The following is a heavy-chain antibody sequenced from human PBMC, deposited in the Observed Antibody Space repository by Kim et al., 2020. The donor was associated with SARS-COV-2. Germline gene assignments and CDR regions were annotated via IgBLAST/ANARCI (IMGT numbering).Heavy chain of an antibody. V-gene: IGHV3-9*01. CDR2: ISWNSGSI. J-gene: IGHJ6*03. Sequence: GGSLRLSCAASGFTFGDYAMHWVRQAPGKGLEWVSGISWNSGSIGYADSVKGRFTISRDNAKNSLYLQMNSLRAEDTALYYCAKEKGYDFWSGYYTGAFDYYYSMDVWGKGTTVTVSS. CDR3: AKEKGYDFWSGYYTGAFDYYYSMDV. D-gene: IGHD3-3*01. CDR1: GFTFGDYA.